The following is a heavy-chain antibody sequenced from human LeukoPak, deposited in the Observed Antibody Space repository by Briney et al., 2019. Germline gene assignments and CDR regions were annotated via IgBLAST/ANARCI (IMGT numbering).Heavy chain of an antibody. CDR1: GGTFSSYA. Sequence: SVKVSCKASGGTFSSYAISWVRQAPGQGLEWMGGIIPIFGTANYAQKFQGRVTITADESTSTAYMELRSLRSDDTAVYYCARDAASFRIYYYYYMDVWGKGTTVTVSS. J-gene: IGHJ6*03. D-gene: IGHD6-25*01. CDR2: IIPIFGTA. V-gene: IGHV1-69*13. CDR3: ARDAASFRIYYYYYMDV.